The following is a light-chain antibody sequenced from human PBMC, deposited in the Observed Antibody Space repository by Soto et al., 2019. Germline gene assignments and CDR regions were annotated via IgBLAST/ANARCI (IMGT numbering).Light chain of an antibody. V-gene: IGKV1-39*01. CDR2: AAS. CDR3: PT. J-gene: IGKJ2*01. CDR1: QSISSY. Sequence: DIQMTQSPSSLSASVGDRVTITCRASQSISSYLNWYQQKPGKAPKLLIYAASSLQSGVPSRFSGSGSGTDFPLTISSLQPEDFANYYPPTFGQGTKLEIK.